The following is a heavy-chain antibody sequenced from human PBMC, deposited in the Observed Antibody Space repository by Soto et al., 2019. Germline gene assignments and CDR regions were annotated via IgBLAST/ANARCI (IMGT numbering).Heavy chain of an antibody. V-gene: IGHV4-39*01. CDR2: VEYGGST. Sequence: SETLSLTCTVSGGSIISSNFYWGWIRQPPGKGLEWIGSVEYGGSTYDNPSLKSRVTLSADTSKNQSSLNLTSVTAADTAIYYCARHVRGAVTMNWFDPWGHGTLVTVSS. J-gene: IGHJ5*02. D-gene: IGHD4-17*01. CDR1: GGSIISSNFY. CDR3: ARHVRGAVTMNWFDP.